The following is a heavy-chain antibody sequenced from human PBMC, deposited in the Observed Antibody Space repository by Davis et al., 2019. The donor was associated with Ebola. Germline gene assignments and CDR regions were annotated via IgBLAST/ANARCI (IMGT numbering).Heavy chain of an antibody. D-gene: IGHD6-19*01. Sequence: PGGSLRLSCAASGFTFSNYWMAWGRRAPGKGLEWVAHIKEDGSVKDYVDSVKGRFTISRDNAKKSVYLQMNSLRVEDTAVYYCVRDGWGSLFDYWGQGTLVTVSS. CDR3: VRDGWGSLFDY. CDR2: IKEDGSVK. CDR1: GFTFSNYW. J-gene: IGHJ4*02. V-gene: IGHV3-7*03.